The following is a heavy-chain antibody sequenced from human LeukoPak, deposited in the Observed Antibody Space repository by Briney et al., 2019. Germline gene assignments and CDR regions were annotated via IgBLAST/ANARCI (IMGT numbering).Heavy chain of an antibody. Sequence: SVKVSCKASGGTFSSYAISWVRQAPGQGLEWMGGIIPIFGTANYAQKFQGRVTITTDESTSTAYMELSCLRTEDTAVYYCARGYCSSTSCWFDYWGQGTLVTVSS. V-gene: IGHV1-69*05. D-gene: IGHD2-2*01. CDR3: ARGYCSSTSCWFDY. J-gene: IGHJ4*02. CDR1: GGTFSSYA. CDR2: IIPIFGTA.